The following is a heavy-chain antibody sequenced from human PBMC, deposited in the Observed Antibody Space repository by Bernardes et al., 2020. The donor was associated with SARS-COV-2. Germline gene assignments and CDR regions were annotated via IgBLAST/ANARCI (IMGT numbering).Heavy chain of an antibody. CDR3: ARNNQMGLFPYPDYYYYGMDV. CDR1: GFTFSSYS. D-gene: IGHD3-22*01. Sequence: GGSLRLSCAASGFTFSSYSMNWVRQAPGKGLEWVSSISSSSSYIYYADSVKGRFTISRDNAKNSLYLQMNSLRAEDTAVYYCARNNQMGLFPYPDYYYYGMDVWGQGTTVTVSS. V-gene: IGHV3-21*01. CDR2: ISSSSSYI. J-gene: IGHJ6*02.